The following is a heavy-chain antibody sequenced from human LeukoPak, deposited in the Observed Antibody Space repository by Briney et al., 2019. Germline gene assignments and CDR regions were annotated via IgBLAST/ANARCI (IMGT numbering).Heavy chain of an antibody. CDR1: VFPLEVFA. J-gene: IGHJ4*02. CDR2: ISGDNGKI. D-gene: IGHD3-9*01. CDR3: AKDHDPDDNYGILTGPFDY. Sequence: GGPLRLSCAPSVFPLEVFAMHWAREAPGRARVGVSGISGDNGKIGYADSVKGRITISRDNAKNSLFLHLNSLRPEDTALYYCAKDHDPDDNYGILTGPFDYWGQGTLVTVSS. V-gene: IGHV3-9*01.